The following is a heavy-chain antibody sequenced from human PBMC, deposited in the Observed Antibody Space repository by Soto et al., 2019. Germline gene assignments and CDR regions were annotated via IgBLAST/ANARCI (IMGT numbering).Heavy chain of an antibody. D-gene: IGHD3-10*01. CDR1: GFTFNSYG. CDR3: AKDEVLLWLGKSCLDF. Sequence: QVQLVESGGGVVQPGRSLRLSCAASGFTFNSYGMHWVRQAPGKGLEWVAVISYDGSNKYYADSVKGRFTISRDNSKKTLYLQMNSLRAEDTAVYSCAKDEVLLWLGKSCLDFLGQGTLVTVSS. CDR2: ISYDGSNK. V-gene: IGHV3-30*18. J-gene: IGHJ4*02.